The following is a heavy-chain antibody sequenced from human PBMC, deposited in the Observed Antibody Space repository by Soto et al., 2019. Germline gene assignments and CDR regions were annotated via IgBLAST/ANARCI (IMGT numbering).Heavy chain of an antibody. D-gene: IGHD3-10*01. Sequence: SDTLSLTCTVSGGSISSYYWSWIRQPPGKGLEWIGYIYYSGSTNYNPSLKSRVTISVDTSKNQFSLKLSSVTAADTAVYYCARDVRYGPGSYSDYWGQGTLVTVSS. V-gene: IGHV4-59*01. CDR1: GGSISSYY. CDR2: IYYSGST. CDR3: ARDVRYGPGSYSDY. J-gene: IGHJ4*02.